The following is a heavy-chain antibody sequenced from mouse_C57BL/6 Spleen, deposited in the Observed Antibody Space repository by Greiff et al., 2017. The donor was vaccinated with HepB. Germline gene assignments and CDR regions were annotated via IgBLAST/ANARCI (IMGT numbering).Heavy chain of an antibody. CDR1: GFTFSSYA. V-gene: IGHV5-4*03. Sequence: EVMLVESGGGLVKPGGSLKLSCAASGFTFSSYAMSWVRQTPEKRLEWVATISDGGSYTYYPDNVKGRFTISRDNAKNNLYLQMSHLKSEDTAMYYCARSTVVAKRYFDVWGTGTTVTVSS. D-gene: IGHD1-1*01. CDR2: ISDGGSYT. J-gene: IGHJ1*03. CDR3: ARSTVVAKRYFDV.